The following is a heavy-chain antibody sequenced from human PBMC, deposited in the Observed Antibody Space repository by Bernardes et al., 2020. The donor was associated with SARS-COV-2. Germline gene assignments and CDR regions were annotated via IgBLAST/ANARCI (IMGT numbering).Heavy chain of an antibody. CDR2: LSSTVIHT. CDR1: GFVFSSYG. D-gene: IGHD2-8*01. Sequence: GGSLRLSSVASGFVFSSYGLSWVRQTPGKLLEWVAALSSTVIHTYLADSVKGRFTVSRDNSRNTPYLQMVGLRAEYTAVYYCARLIGDIPMVPTRYYYGMDVWGQGTAVSVS. V-gene: IGHV3-23*01. J-gene: IGHJ6*02. CDR3: ARLIGDIPMVPTRYYYGMDV.